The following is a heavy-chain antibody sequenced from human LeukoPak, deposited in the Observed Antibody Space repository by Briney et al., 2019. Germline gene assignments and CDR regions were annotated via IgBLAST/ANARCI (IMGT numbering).Heavy chain of an antibody. D-gene: IGHD3-22*01. CDR2: IRQDGSEK. CDR3: ARNSYDNSGDYDIVDAFDI. Sequence: GGSLRLSCAASGFTFSSYWMSWVRQAPGKGLEWVANIRQDGSEKYYVDSVKGRFTISRDNAKNSLYPQMNSLRAEDTAVYYCARNSYDNSGDYDIVDAFDIWGQGTMVTVSS. J-gene: IGHJ3*02. V-gene: IGHV3-7*01. CDR1: GFTFSSYW.